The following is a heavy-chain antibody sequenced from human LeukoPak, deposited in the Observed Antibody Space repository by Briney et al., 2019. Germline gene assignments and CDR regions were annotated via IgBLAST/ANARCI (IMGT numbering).Heavy chain of an antibody. D-gene: IGHD6-6*01. CDR3: ATEEQLGPSYYFDY. J-gene: IGHJ4*02. Sequence: GGSLRLSCAASGFTFSSYAMSWVRQAPGKGLEWVSAISGSGGSTYYADSVKGRFTISRDNSRNTLYLQTDSLRADDTALYYCATEEQLGPSYYFDYWGQGTLVTVSS. V-gene: IGHV3-23*01. CDR2: ISGSGGST. CDR1: GFTFSSYA.